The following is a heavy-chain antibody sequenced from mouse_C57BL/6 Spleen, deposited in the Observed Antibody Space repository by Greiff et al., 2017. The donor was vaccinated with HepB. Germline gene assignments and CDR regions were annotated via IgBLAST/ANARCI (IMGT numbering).Heavy chain of an antibody. CDR2: IHPNSGST. J-gene: IGHJ3*01. V-gene: IGHV1-64*01. Sequence: QVQLKQPGAELVKPGASVKLSCKASGYTFTSYWMHWVKQRPGQGLEWIGMIHPNSGSTNYNEKFKSKATLTVDKSSSTAYMQLSSLTSEDSAVYYCARGFYYDYDEVAYWGQGTLVTVSA. D-gene: IGHD2-4*01. CDR3: ARGFYYDYDEVAY. CDR1: GYTFTSYW.